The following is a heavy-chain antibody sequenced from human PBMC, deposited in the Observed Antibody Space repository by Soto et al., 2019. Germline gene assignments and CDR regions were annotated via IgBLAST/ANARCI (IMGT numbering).Heavy chain of an antibody. V-gene: IGHV4-59*01. D-gene: IGHD4-17*01. CDR1: GGSISSYY. Sequence: SETLSLTCTVSGGSISSYYWSWIRQPPGKGLEWIGYIYYSGSTNYNPSLKSRVTISVDTSKNQFSLKLSSVTAADTAVYYCARDVGDYAIDYWGQGTLVTVS. J-gene: IGHJ4*02. CDR2: IYYSGST. CDR3: ARDVGDYAIDY.